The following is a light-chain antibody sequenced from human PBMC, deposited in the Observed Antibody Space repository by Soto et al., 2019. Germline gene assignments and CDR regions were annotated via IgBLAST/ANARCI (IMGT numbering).Light chain of an antibody. CDR1: SSDVGGYNY. Sequence: QSALTQPRSVSGSPGQSVTISCTGTSSDVGGYNYVSWYQQHPGKAPKLMIYDVSKRPSGVPDRFSGSKSGNTASLTISGHQAEDEADYYCCSYAGSYTFPVVFGGGTKLTVL. V-gene: IGLV2-11*01. CDR3: CSYAGSYTFPVV. J-gene: IGLJ2*01. CDR2: DVS.